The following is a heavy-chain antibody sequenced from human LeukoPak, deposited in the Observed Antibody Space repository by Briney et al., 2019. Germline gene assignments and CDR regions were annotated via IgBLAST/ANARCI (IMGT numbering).Heavy chain of an antibody. Sequence: SETLSLTCGVHGGSFNDYSWTWIRQSPGKGLEWIGEINHSGSTTYNPSLKSLFTMSVDASKNQFSLRLSSVTAADTAVYYCARLGLYTSSWHRYYYFDYWGQGTLVTVSS. D-gene: IGHD6-13*01. CDR3: ARLGLYTSSWHRYYYFDY. J-gene: IGHJ4*02. V-gene: IGHV4-34*01. CDR2: INHSGST. CDR1: GGSFNDYS.